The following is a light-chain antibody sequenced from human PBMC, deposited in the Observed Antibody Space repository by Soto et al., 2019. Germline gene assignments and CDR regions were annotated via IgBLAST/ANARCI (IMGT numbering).Light chain of an antibody. CDR1: QSISNS. Sequence: DIQMTQSPSTLSASVGDRVTITCRASQSISNSLNWYQQKPGKAPNLLIYGTSGLQSGVPSRFSGSGSGTDFTLTLSSLQREDFATYYCQQSYSSSWTFGQGTKVDIK. J-gene: IGKJ1*01. CDR2: GTS. CDR3: QQSYSSSWT. V-gene: IGKV1-39*01.